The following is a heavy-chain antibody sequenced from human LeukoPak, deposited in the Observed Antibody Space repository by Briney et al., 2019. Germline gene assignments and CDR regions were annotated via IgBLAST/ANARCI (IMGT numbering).Heavy chain of an antibody. Sequence: SVKVSCKASGDXLSSHAISWVRQAPGQGLEWMGGIFPIFGTSNYAQRFQGRVTITADESTSTAYMELSSLRSEDTAVYYCARADGYDIWTGYRGWFDPWGQGTLVTVSS. V-gene: IGHV1-69*13. J-gene: IGHJ5*02. D-gene: IGHD3-9*01. CDR3: ARADGYDIWTGYRGWFDP. CDR2: IFPIFGTS. CDR1: GDXLSSHA.